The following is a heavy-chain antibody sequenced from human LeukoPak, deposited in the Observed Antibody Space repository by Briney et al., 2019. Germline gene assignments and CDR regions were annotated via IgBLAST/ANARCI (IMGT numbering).Heavy chain of an antibody. V-gene: IGHV3-23*01. CDR2: ISGSGGST. J-gene: IGHJ5*02. CDR1: GFTFSSYA. CDR3: ARDQRGYTYGPTQEFDP. D-gene: IGHD5-18*01. Sequence: PGGSLRLSCAASGFTFSSYAMSWVRQAPGKGLEWVSAISGSGGSTYYADSVKGRFTISRDNSKNTLFLQMNSLRAEDTAVYYCARDQRGYTYGPTQEFDPWGQGTLVTVSS.